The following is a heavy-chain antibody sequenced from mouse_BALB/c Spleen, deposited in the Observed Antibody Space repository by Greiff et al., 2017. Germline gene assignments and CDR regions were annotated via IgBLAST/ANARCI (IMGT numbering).Heavy chain of an antibody. CDR3: ARLGWFYAMDY. J-gene: IGHJ4*01. Sequence: EVKLMESGGGLVQPGGSLKLSCAASGFTFSSYTMSWVRQTPEKRLEWVAYISNGGGSTYYPDTVKGRFTISRDNAKNTLYLQMSSLKSEDTAMYYCARLGWFYAMDYWGQGTSVTVSS. CDR2: ISNGGGST. V-gene: IGHV5-12-2*01. D-gene: IGHD2-3*01. CDR1: GFTFSSYT.